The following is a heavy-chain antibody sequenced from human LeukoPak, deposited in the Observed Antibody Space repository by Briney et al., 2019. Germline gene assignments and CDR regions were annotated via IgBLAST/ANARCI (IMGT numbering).Heavy chain of an antibody. CDR3: ARVSADQWLGEADY. D-gene: IGHD6-19*01. J-gene: IGHJ4*02. CDR1: GYTFTSYG. CDR2: ISAYNGTT. Sequence: GASVKVSCKASGYTFTSYGISWVRQAPGQGLEWMGWISAYNGTTNYAQKLQGRVTMTTDTSTSTAYMELRSLRSDDTAVYYCARVSADQWLGEADYWGQGTLVTVSS. V-gene: IGHV1-18*01.